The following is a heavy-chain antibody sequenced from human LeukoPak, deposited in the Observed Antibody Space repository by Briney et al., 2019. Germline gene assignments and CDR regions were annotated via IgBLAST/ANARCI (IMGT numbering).Heavy chain of an antibody. CDR3: ARGPLDKGGFDF. Sequence: PSETLSLTCTVSGDSVRSDSHYWAWIRQPPGKGLEWIGSFSYSGTTYLNPSLKSRITVSLDTFTDQTSLKLNSMTAADTAVYFCARGPLDKGGFDFWGQGTLVAVST. CDR2: FSYSGTT. D-gene: IGHD1-1*01. V-gene: IGHV4-39*07. CDR1: GDSVRSDSHY. J-gene: IGHJ4*02.